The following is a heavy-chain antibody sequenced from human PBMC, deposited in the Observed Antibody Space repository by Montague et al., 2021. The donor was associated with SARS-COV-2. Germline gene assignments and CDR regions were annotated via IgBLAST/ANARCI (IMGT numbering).Heavy chain of an antibody. CDR3: ARDSVAWIHLSGLAY. V-gene: IGHV3-21*01. Sequence: SLSLSCAASGFTFNSYSMNWVRQAPGKGPEWLSSISSNSGYAYYADSVKGRFSISRDNAMNSLYLQMNSLRVEDTAVYYCARDSVAWIHLSGLAYWGQGILATVSS. D-gene: IGHD5-18*01. J-gene: IGHJ4*02. CDR2: ISSNSGYA. CDR1: GFTFNSYS.